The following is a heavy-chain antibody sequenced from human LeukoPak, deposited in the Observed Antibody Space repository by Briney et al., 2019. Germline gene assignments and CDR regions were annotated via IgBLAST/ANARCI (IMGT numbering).Heavy chain of an antibody. Sequence: SETLSLTCTVSGYSISNNYYWGWIRQPPGKGLEWIGSISQSGSPYYSPSLWGRVTISVDTSKNHFSLKLSSVTVADTALYYCVREPITAASLAKDWGQGILVTVSS. J-gene: IGHJ4*02. CDR3: VREPITAASLAKD. CDR1: GYSISNNYY. D-gene: IGHD5-18*01. CDR2: ISQSGSP. V-gene: IGHV4-38-2*02.